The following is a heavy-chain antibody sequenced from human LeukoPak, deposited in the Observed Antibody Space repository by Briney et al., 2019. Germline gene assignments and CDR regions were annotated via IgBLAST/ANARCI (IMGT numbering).Heavy chain of an antibody. CDR2: IIPILGIA. Sequence: ASVKVSCKASGGTFISYTISWVRQAPGQGLEWMGSIIPILGIANYAQKFQGRVTITADKSTSTAYMELSSLRSEDTAVDYCAYCTNGVCYRGGVYGMDVWGQGTTVTVSS. V-gene: IGHV1-69*02. CDR3: AYCTNGVCYRGGVYGMDV. CDR1: GGTFISYT. J-gene: IGHJ6*02. D-gene: IGHD2-8*01.